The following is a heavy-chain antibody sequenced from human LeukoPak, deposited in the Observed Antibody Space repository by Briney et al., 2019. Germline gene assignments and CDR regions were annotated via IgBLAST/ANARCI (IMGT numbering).Heavy chain of an antibody. CDR1: GFTFSSYE. CDR3: ARDNYFDH. V-gene: IGHV3-48*03. Sequence: GGSVSLSCAASGFTFSSYEMNWVRQAPGKGLEWVSYISSSGSTIYYADSVKGRFTISRDIAKNSLYLQMNSLRAEDTAVYYCARDNYFDHWGQGTVDPVSS. J-gene: IGHJ4*02. CDR2: ISSSGSTI.